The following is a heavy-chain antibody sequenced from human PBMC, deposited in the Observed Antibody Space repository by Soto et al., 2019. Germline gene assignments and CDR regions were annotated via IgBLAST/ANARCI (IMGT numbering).Heavy chain of an antibody. CDR1: GGSISSYY. V-gene: IGHV4-59*08. CDR3: ARTLSGYSYGSRYYYYYMHV. J-gene: IGHJ6*03. CDR2: IYYSGST. Sequence: SETLSLTCTVSGGSISSYYWSWIRQPPGKGLEWIGYIYYSGSTNYNPSLKSRVTISVDTSKNQFSLKLSSVTAADTAVYYCARTLSGYSYGSRYYYYYMHVWGKGTTVTVS. D-gene: IGHD5-18*01.